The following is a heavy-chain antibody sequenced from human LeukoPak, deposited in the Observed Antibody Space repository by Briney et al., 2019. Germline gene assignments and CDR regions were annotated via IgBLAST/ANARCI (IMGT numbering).Heavy chain of an antibody. CDR1: GFTFRSYA. CDR2: VTGGGGTT. D-gene: IGHD6-19*01. V-gene: IGHV3-23*01. Sequence: GGSLRLSCAASGFTFRSYAMSWVRQAPGKGLEWVSAVTGGGGTTYYADSVKGRFTISSDNTKNTEYLQLSSLGADATAVYYCAAVYSRVGYTSGWTSNSFDHWGQGTLVTVSS. J-gene: IGHJ4*02. CDR3: AAVYSRVGYTSGWTSNSFDH.